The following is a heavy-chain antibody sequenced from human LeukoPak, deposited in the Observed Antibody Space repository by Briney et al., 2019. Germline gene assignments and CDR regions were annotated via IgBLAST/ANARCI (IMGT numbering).Heavy chain of an antibody. J-gene: IGHJ1*01. D-gene: IGHD6-13*01. CDR2: VSGSGSSA. V-gene: IGHV3-23*01. CDR3: AKLIIAPEGYEYFPH. CDR1: GFTFSSNA. Sequence: GGSLRLSCAASGFTFSSNAMSWVRQAPGKGLEWVSAVSGSGSSAFYADSVKGRFTISRDNSENTLFLQMSSLRAEDTAVYYCAKLIIAPEGYEYFPHWGQGTLVTVSS.